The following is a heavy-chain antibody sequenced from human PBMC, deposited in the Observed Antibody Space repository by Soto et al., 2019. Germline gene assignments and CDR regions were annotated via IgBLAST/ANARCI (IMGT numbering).Heavy chain of an antibody. V-gene: IGHV3-23*01. CDR2: ITGTGGST. D-gene: IGHD2-15*01. CDR1: GFTFSSYA. J-gene: IGHJ2*01. CDR3: AKAHSQSVVAAFSEFDL. Sequence: EVQLLESGGGLVQPGGSLRLSCAASGFTFSSYAMNWVRQAPGKGLEWVSSITGTGGSTYHADSVKGRFTISRDNSKDTLYLQMSSLRAEDTAVYYCAKAHSQSVVAAFSEFDLWGRGTLVTVSS.